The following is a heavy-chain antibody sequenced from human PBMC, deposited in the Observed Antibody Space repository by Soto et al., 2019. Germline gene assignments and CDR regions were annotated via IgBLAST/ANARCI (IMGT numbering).Heavy chain of an antibody. Sequence: PSETLSLTCAVHGGNFSGYYWSWIRQPPGKGLEWIGEINYSGNTNYTPSLKSRVTISVDTSKKHFSLKLSSVTAADTAVYYCARGIGGTSDYWGQGTLVTVSS. CDR3: ARGIGGTSDY. J-gene: IGHJ4*02. V-gene: IGHV4-34*01. D-gene: IGHD2-15*01. CDR1: GGNFSGYY. CDR2: INYSGNT.